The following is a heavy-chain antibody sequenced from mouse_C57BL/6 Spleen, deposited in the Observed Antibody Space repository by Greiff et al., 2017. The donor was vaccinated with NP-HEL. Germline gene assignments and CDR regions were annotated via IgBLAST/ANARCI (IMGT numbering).Heavy chain of an antibody. J-gene: IGHJ1*03. CDR3: ARGHYYGSRVYWYFDV. V-gene: IGHV1-42*01. CDR2: INPSTGGT. CDR1: GYSFTGYY. D-gene: IGHD1-1*01. Sequence: VQLQQSGPELVKPGASVKISCKASGYSFTGYYMNWVKQSPEKSLEWIGEINPSTGGTTYNQKFKAKATLTVDKSSSTAYMQLKSLTSEDSAVYYCARGHYYGSRVYWYFDVWGTGTTVTVSS.